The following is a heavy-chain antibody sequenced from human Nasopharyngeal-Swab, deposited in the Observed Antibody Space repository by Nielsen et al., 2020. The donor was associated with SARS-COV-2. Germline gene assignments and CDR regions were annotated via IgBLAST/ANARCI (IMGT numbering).Heavy chain of an antibody. CDR3: ARVGPDIVVVVAAAPDY. CDR1: GYTFTSYG. V-gene: IGHV1-18*01. J-gene: IGHJ4*02. CDR2: ISAYNGNT. D-gene: IGHD2-15*01. Sequence: ASVKVSCKASGYTFTSYGISWVRQAPGQGLEWMGWISAYNGNTNYAQKLQGRVTMTTDTSTSTAYMELRSLRSDDTAVYYCARVGPDIVVVVAAAPDYWAREPWSPSPQ.